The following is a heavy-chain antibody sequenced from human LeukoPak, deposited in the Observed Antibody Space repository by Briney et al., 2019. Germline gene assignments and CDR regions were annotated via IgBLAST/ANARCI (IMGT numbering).Heavy chain of an antibody. V-gene: IGHV1-2*02. Sequence: ASVKVSCKASGYTFSGNYIHWVRQAPGQGPEWMGWIDPDSGNTKSAQKFQGRVTMTRDTSISTAYMELSRLRSDDSAVYYCARVPMDVWGQGTTVTVSS. CDR3: ARVPMDV. J-gene: IGHJ6*02. CDR1: GYTFSGNY. CDR2: IDPDSGNT.